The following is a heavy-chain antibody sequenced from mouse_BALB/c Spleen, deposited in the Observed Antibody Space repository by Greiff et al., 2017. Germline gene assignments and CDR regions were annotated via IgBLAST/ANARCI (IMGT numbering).Heavy chain of an antibody. V-gene: IGHV14-3*02. D-gene: IGHD2-4*01. Sequence: VQLKQSGAELVKPGASVKLSCTASGFNIKDTYMHWVKQRPEQGLEWIGRIDPANGNTKYDPKFQGKATITADTSSNTAYLQLSSLTSEDTAVYYCARNDYYYAMDYWGQGTSVTVSS. CDR1: GFNIKDTY. J-gene: IGHJ4*01. CDR2: IDPANGNT. CDR3: ARNDYYYAMDY.